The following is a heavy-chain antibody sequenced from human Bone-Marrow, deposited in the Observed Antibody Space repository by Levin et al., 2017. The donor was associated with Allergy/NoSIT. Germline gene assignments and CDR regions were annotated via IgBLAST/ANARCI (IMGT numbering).Heavy chain of an antibody. Sequence: GGSLRLSCAGSGFTFKDKSFNWVRQAPGRGLEWISYISSSSRTIFYADSVKGRFTISRDNANDSVSLQMNNLRADDTAVYFCVRSMKTSPLWGPGTLVTVSS. CDR2: ISSSSRTI. V-gene: IGHV3-48*01. D-gene: IGHD2/OR15-2a*01. J-gene: IGHJ4*02. CDR3: VRSMKTSPL. CDR1: GFTFKDKS.